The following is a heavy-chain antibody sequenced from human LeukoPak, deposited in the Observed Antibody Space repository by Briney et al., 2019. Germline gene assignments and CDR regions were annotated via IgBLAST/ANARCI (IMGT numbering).Heavy chain of an antibody. J-gene: IGHJ4*02. V-gene: IGHV4-39*01. CDR2: IYYSGST. CDR1: GGSIISSSYY. Sequence: SETLSLTCTVSGGSIISSSYYWGWIRQPPGKGLEWIGSIYYSGSTYYNPSLKSRVTISVDTSKNQFSLKLSSVTAADTAVYYCASHLGYSSGMRYWGQGTLVTVSS. CDR3: ASHLGYSSGMRY. D-gene: IGHD6-19*01.